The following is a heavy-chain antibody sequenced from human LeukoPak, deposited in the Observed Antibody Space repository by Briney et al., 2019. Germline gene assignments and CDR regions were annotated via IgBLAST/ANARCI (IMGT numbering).Heavy chain of an antibody. CDR3: ARLGVGAFDI. J-gene: IGHJ3*02. D-gene: IGHD2-15*01. CDR1: GGSISSSSYY. CDR2: IYYSGST. Sequence: SETLSLTCTVSGGSISSSSYYWGWIRQPPGKGLEWIGSIYYSGSTYYNPSLKSRVTISVDTSKNQFSLKLSSVTAADTDVYYCARLGVGAFDIWGQGTMVTVSS. V-gene: IGHV4-39*01.